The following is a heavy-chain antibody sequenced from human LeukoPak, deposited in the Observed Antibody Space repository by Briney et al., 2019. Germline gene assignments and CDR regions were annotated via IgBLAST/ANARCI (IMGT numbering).Heavy chain of an antibody. CDR2: IYYSGST. Sequence: SETLSLTCTVSGGSVSSGSYYWSWIRQPPGKGLEWIGYIYYSGSTNYNPSLKSRVTISVDTSRNQFSLKLSSVTAADTAVYYCASTYYYDSSGYETDAFDIWGQGTMVTVSS. V-gene: IGHV4-61*01. CDR1: GGSVSSGSYY. CDR3: ASTYYYDSSGYETDAFDI. J-gene: IGHJ3*02. D-gene: IGHD3-22*01.